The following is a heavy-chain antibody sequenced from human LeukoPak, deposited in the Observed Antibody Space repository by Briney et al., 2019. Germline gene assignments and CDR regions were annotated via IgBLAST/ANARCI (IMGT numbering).Heavy chain of an antibody. CDR1: GFTLSSYP. CDR2: ISSNGDTT. D-gene: IGHD5-24*01. J-gene: IGHJ4*02. CDR3: ARETIGTNDY. Sequence: GGSLKLSCAASGFTLSSYPMHWVRQAPGKGLEYVSAISSNGDTTYYANSVRGRFTISRDNSKNTLYLQMGSLRTEDMAIYYCARETIGTNDYWGQGTLVTVSS. V-gene: IGHV3-64*01.